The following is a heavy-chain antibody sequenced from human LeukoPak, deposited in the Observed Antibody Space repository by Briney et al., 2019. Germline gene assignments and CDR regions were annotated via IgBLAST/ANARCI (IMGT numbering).Heavy chain of an antibody. D-gene: IGHD3-22*01. J-gene: IGHJ3*02. Sequence: PSETLSLTCTVSGVSISSYYWSWIRQPPGKGLEWIGYIYYSGSTNYNPSLKSRVTISVDTSKNQFSLKLSSVAAADTAVYYCARDGLLRGAFDIWGQGTMVTVSS. CDR1: GVSISSYY. V-gene: IGHV4-59*01. CDR2: IYYSGST. CDR3: ARDGLLRGAFDI.